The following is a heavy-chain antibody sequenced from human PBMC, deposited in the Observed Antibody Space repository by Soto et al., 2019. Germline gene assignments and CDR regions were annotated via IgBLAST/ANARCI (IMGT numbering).Heavy chain of an antibody. V-gene: IGHV1-8*01. J-gene: IGHJ4*02. Sequence: ASVKVSCKASGYSFTSLDINWVRQTTGQGLEWMGWMQPSSGRTGYAQKFQGRVTMTRDTSMNTAYMELSSLTSDDTAFYYCARGVTAGVDYWGQGTLVTVSS. D-gene: IGHD1-26*01. CDR1: GYSFTSLD. CDR3: ARGVTAGVDY. CDR2: MQPSSGRT.